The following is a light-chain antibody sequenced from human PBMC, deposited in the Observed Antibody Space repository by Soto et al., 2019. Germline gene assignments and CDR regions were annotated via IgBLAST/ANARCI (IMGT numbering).Light chain of an antibody. CDR2: SAS. V-gene: IGKV3-20*01. Sequence: EVVLTQSPGTLSLSPGESVTLSCRASQSVASSYLAWYQQKPGRAPRLLFYSASSRATGIPDRFSGSGSGTDFTLTISRLEPEDFAVYYCQQYNNWLPFTFGPGTKVDIK. J-gene: IGKJ3*01. CDR3: QQYNNWLPFT. CDR1: QSVASSY.